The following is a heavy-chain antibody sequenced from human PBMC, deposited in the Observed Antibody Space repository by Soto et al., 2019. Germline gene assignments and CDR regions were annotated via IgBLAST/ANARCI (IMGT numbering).Heavy chain of an antibody. V-gene: IGHV3-23*01. CDR1: GFTFSSYA. Sequence: EVQLLESGGALVQPGGSLRLSCAASGFTFSSYAMNWVRQAPGKGLEWVSAISGSGGSTYYADSVEGRFIISRDNSKNTLYLQITSLRADDTAVYYCAKDVSYGDPFVYWGQGTLVTVSS. CDR3: AKDVSYGDPFVY. D-gene: IGHD4-17*01. CDR2: ISGSGGST. J-gene: IGHJ4*02.